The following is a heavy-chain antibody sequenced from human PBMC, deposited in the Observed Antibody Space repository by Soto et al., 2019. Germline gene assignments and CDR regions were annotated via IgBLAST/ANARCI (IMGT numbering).Heavy chain of an antibody. V-gene: IGHV3-7*02. D-gene: IGHD3-22*01. CDR3: ARVIVRTSYSDRSGYYFNY. Sequence: TGGSLILSCAASGFPFSSYWMSWVRQAPGKGLEWVANIKQDGDEQYYVDSVKGRFTISRDNAKNSLYLQMNSLRVEDTAVYYCARVIVRTSYSDRSGYYFNYWGQGTLVTVSS. J-gene: IGHJ4*02. CDR2: IKQDGDEQ. CDR1: GFPFSSYW.